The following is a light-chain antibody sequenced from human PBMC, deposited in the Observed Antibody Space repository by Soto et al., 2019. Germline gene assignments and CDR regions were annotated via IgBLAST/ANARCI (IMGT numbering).Light chain of an antibody. J-gene: IGLJ1*01. V-gene: IGLV2-14*01. CDR2: DVS. CDR1: SSDVGGYND. Sequence: QSALTQPPSVSGSPGQSITISCTGTSSDVGGYNDVYWYQQHPGTAPKLMIYDVSNRPSGVSNRFSGSMSGNTASLAISGLQAEDEADYYCSSYTSSSTLDVFGAGTKLTVL. CDR3: SSYTSSSTLDV.